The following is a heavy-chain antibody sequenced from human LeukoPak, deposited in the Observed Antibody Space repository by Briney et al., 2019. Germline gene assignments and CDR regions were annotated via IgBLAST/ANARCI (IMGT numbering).Heavy chain of an antibody. J-gene: IGHJ6*02. CDR3: ARADCSGGSCYPHYYYGMDV. CDR1: GFTFSDHY. D-gene: IGHD2-15*01. CDR2: TRNKANSYTT. V-gene: IGHV3-72*01. Sequence: GGSLRLSCAASGFTFSDHYMDRVRQAPGKGLEWVGRTRNKANSYTTEYAASVKGRFTISRDDSKNSLYLQMNSLKTEDTAVYYCARADCSGGSCYPHYYYGMDVWGQGTTVTVSS.